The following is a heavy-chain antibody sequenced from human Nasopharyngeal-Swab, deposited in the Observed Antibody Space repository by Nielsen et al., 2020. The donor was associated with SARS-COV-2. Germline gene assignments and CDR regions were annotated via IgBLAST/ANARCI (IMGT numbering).Heavy chain of an antibody. D-gene: IGHD3-22*01. J-gene: IGHJ3*02. CDR2: ISYDGSNK. CDR3: AKDLGVGYYDSSGYYSDAFDI. Sequence: WIRQPPGKGQEWVAVISYDGSNKYYADSVKGRFTIPRDNSKNTLYLQMNSLRAEDTAVYYCAKDLGVGYYDSSGYYSDAFDIWGQGTMVTVSS. V-gene: IGHV3-30*18.